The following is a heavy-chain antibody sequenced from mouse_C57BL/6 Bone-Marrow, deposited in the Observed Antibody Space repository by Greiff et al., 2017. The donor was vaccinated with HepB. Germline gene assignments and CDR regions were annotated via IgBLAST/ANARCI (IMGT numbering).Heavy chain of an antibody. V-gene: IGHV1-39*01. CDR1: GYSFTDYN. J-gene: IGHJ4*01. D-gene: IGHD2-1*01. Sequence: VQLKESGPELVKPGASVKISCKASGYSFTDYNMNWVKQSNGKSLEWIGVINPNYGTTSYNQKFKGKATLTVDQSSRTAYMQLNSLTSEDSAVYYCASPNGNYDAMDYWGQGTSVTVSS. CDR2: INPNYGTT. CDR3: ASPNGNYDAMDY.